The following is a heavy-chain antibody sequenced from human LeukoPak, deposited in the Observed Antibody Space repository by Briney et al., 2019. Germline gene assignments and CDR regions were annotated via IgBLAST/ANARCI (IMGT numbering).Heavy chain of an antibody. CDR1: GGSISSYY. CDR3: ARVRRRDGYKKDWYFDL. Sequence: SETLSLTCTVSGGSISSYYWSWIWQPPGKGLEWIGYIYYSGSTNYNPSLKSRVTISVDTSKNQFSLKLSSVTAADTAVYYCARVRRRDGYKKDWYFDLWGRGTLVTVSS. V-gene: IGHV4-59*01. CDR2: IYYSGST. D-gene: IGHD5-24*01. J-gene: IGHJ2*01.